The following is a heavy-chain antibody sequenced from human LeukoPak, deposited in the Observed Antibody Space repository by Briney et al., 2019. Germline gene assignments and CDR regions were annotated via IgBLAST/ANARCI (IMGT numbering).Heavy chain of an antibody. CDR1: GGSISSYY. CDR3: ARVDTAMVPPDY. D-gene: IGHD5-18*01. CDR2: IYYSGST. V-gene: IGHV4-59*01. Sequence: PAETLCLTCTVSGGSISSYYWSWIRQPPGKGLGWIGYIYYSGSTNYNPSLKSRVTISVDTSKNQFSLKLSSVTAADTAVYYCARVDTAMVPPDYWGQGTLVTDSS. J-gene: IGHJ4*02.